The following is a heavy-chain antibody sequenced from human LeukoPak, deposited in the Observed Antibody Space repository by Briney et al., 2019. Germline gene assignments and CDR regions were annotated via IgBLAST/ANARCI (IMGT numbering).Heavy chain of an antibody. CDR1: GGSSSAYY. CDR2: INHSGST. J-gene: IGHJ4*02. V-gene: IGHV4-34*01. CDR3: ARGLGTMIVV. D-gene: IGHD3-22*01. Sequence: SETLSLTCAVYGGSSSAYYYFWIRQPPGKGLEWIGEINHSGSTNYNPSLKSRVTISVDTSTNQFSLGLSSVTAADTAVYYCARGLGTMIVVWGQGTLVIVPP.